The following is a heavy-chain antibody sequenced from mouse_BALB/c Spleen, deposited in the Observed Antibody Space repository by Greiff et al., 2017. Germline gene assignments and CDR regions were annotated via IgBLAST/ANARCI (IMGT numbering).Heavy chain of an antibody. V-gene: IGHV1-87*01. CDR2: IYPGDGDT. J-gene: IGHJ2*01. CDR3: AKRQLGLWGGFDY. D-gene: IGHD3-2*01. CDR1: GYTFTSYW. Sequence: VKLVESGAELARPGASVKLSCKASGYTFTSYWMQWVKQRPGQGLEWIGAIYPGDGDTRYTQKFKDKATLTADKSSSTAYMQLSSLTSEDSAVYYCAKRQLGLWGGFDYWGQGTTLTVSS.